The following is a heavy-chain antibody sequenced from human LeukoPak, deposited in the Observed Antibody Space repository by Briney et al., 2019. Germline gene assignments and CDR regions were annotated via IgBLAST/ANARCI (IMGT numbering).Heavy chain of an antibody. CDR1: GFTFSSYA. D-gene: IGHD2-15*01. V-gene: IGHV3-23*01. J-gene: IGHJ5*02. CDR3: ARGADGVSSNSRGWFDP. CDR2: FSGSGGDT. Sequence: GGSLRLSCAASGFTFSSYAMSWVRQAPGKGLEWVSAFSGSGGDTYYADSVKGRFTISRDNSKNTLYLQMNSLRAEDTAVYSCARGADGVSSNSRGWFDPWGQGTLVTVSS.